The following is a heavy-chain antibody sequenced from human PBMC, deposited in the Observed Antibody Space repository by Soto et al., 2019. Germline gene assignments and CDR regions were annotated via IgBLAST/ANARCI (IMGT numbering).Heavy chain of an antibody. CDR2: ITRSGSDT. CDR3: AKVGSYYENFDHWHFDL. D-gene: IGHD3-22*01. CDR1: GFPFSSYA. V-gene: IGHV3-23*01. Sequence: EVKLLESGGGLVQPGGSLRLSCASSGFPFSSYAMTWVRQAPGKGLEWVSAITRSGSDTNYEDSVKGRFTISRDNSKNTLHLQMNSLRAVDTAVYYCAKVGSYYENFDHWHFDLWGRGTLVTVSS. J-gene: IGHJ2*01.